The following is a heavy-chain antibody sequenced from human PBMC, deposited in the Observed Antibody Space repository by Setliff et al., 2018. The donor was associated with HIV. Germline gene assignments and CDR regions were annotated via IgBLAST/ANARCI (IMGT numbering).Heavy chain of an antibody. J-gene: IGHJ4*02. CDR3: AQLGMVDDFDY. CDR2: IYYSGST. D-gene: IGHD1-1*01. V-gene: IGHV4-61*03. Sequence: PSETLSLTCTVSGDSVSSRSYYWSWIRQPPGKGLDWIGYIYYSGSTNYNPSLKSRVTISVDTSKNHFSLKLRSVTAADTAVYYCAQLGMVDDFDYWGQGTLVTVSS. CDR1: GDSVSSRSYY.